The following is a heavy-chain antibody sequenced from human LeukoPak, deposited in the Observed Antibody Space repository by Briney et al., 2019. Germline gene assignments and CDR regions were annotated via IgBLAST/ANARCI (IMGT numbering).Heavy chain of an antibody. CDR2: FDPEDGET. CDR3: ATGRVSEMATPNFDY. J-gene: IGHJ4*02. Sequence: ASVKASCKVSGYTLTELSMHWVRQAPGKGLEWMGGFDPEDGETIYAQKFQGRVTMTEDTSTDTAYMELSSLRSEDTAVYYCATGRVSEMATPNFDYWGQGTLVTVSS. CDR1: GYTLTELS. D-gene: IGHD5-24*01. V-gene: IGHV1-24*01.